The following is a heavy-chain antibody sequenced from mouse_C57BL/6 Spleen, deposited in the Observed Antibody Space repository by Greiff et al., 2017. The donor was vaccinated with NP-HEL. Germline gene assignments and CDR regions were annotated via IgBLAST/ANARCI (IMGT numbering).Heavy chain of an antibody. CDR3: ARAYYYDSSLDY. D-gene: IGHD1-1*01. Sequence: QVQLQQPGAELVRPGSSVKLSCKASGYTFTSYWMHWVKQRPIQGLEWIGNIDPSDSEPHYNQKFKDKATLTVDKSSSTAYMQLSSLTSEDSAVYYCARAYYYDSSLDYWGQGTTLTVSS. J-gene: IGHJ2*01. CDR2: IDPSDSEP. V-gene: IGHV1-52*01. CDR1: GYTFTSYW.